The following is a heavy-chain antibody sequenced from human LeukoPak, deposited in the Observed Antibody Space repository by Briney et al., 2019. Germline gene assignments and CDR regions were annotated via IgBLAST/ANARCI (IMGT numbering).Heavy chain of an antibody. Sequence: GGSLRLSCAASGFPFSSYSMNWVRQAPGKGLEWVAVISYDGSNKKYADSVKGRFTISRDNSKNTLYLQMNSLRAEDTAVYYCARTLIEYSVSSCYFDYWGQGTLVTVSS. V-gene: IGHV3-30*03. D-gene: IGHD6-6*01. CDR3: ARTLIEYSVSSCYFDY. J-gene: IGHJ4*02. CDR2: ISYDGSNK. CDR1: GFPFSSYS.